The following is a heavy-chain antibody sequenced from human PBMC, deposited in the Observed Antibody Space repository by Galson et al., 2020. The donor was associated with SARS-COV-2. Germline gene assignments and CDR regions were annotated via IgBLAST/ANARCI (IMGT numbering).Heavy chain of an antibody. J-gene: IGHJ4*02. V-gene: IGHV3-33*01. CDR3: ARELKEASVDS. CDR1: GFIFGTYA. Sequence: GGSLRLSCAASGFIFGTYAMHWVRQAPGQGLEWVAVIWYDGTHDNYADSVKGRFTVSRDNSKNILYLQMNGLRAEDTAFYYCARELKEASVDSWGPGTLVTVSS. CDR2: IWYDGTHD.